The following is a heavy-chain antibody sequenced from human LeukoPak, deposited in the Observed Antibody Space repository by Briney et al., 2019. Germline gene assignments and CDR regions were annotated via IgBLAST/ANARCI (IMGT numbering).Heavy chain of an antibody. CDR2: ISHDGSNK. CDR1: GISFNGYS. CDR3: ARIGFGYSYGQGFDY. D-gene: IGHD5-18*01. V-gene: IGHV3-30-3*01. Sequence: GTSLRLSCVVSGISFNGYSMNWVRQAPGKGLAWVAFISHDGSNKYYADSVKGRFTISRDNSENTLYLQMNSLRAEDTAVYYCARIGFGYSYGQGFDYWGQGTLVSVSS. J-gene: IGHJ4*02.